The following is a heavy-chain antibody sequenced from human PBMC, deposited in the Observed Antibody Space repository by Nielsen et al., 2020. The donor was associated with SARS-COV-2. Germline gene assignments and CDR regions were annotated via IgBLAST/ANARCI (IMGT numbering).Heavy chain of an antibody. CDR2: LYSGGGT. V-gene: IGHV3-53*01. J-gene: IGHJ6*02. D-gene: IGHD2-2*03. Sequence: ESLKISCAASGFTVNNNYMSWVRQAPGKGLEWVSVLYSGGGTDYADSVKGRFSISRDNSKNTLYLQMNSLRAEDTAVYYCAKIGLSDYYGMDVWGQGTTVTVSS. CDR3: AKIGLSDYYGMDV. CDR1: GFTVNNNY.